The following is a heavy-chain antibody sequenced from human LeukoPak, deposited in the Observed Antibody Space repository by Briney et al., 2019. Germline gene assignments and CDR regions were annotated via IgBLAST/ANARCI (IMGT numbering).Heavy chain of an antibody. CDR2: FYHSGST. D-gene: IGHD3-9*01. CDR1: GYSISSDFY. V-gene: IGHV4-38-2*02. CDR3: ARGVSYDIPQF. Sequence: SETLSLTCTVSGYSISSDFYWGWIRPPPVKGLEWIGSFYHSGSTHYNPSLTSRVTISVDTSKNQFSLKLNSVTAADTAVYYCARGVSYDIPQFWGQGTLVTVSS. J-gene: IGHJ4*02.